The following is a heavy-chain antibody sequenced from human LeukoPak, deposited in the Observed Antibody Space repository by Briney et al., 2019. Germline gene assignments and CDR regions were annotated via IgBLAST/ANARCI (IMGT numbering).Heavy chain of an antibody. D-gene: IGHD3-9*01. CDR3: AREHLPPWDILTGSKGGYFDY. J-gene: IGHJ4*02. V-gene: IGHV3-30*04. CDR2: ISYDGSNK. Sequence: GGSLGLSCAASGFTFSSYAMHWVRQAPGKGLEWVAVISYDGSNKYYADSVKGRFTISRDNSKNTLYLQMNSLRAEDTAVYYCAREHLPPWDILTGSKGGYFDYWGQGTLVTVSS. CDR1: GFTFSSYA.